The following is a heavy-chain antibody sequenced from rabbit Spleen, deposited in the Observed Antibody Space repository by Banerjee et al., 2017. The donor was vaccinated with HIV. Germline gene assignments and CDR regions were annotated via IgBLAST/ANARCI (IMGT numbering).Heavy chain of an antibody. CDR3: GRHLDSSAWGGDL. CDR2: INMVTGKS. Sequence: QEQLEESGGGLVKPEGSLTLTCKASGFSFNDKDVMCWVRQAPGKGLEWITCINMVTGKSVYASWAKGRFIMSRTSSTTVTLQLNSLTAADRATYFCGRHLDSSAWGGDLWGPGTLVTVS. J-gene: IGHJ4*01. CDR1: GFSFNDKDV. V-gene: IGHV1S45*01. D-gene: IGHD4-1*01.